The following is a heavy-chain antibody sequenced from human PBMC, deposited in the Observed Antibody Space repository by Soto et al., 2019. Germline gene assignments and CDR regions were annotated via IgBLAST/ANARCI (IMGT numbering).Heavy chain of an antibody. CDR3: ARAAVVLVPAAMRGGYYYYGTDV. CDR1: GYTFTSYG. V-gene: IGHV1-18*01. CDR2: ISAYNGNT. D-gene: IGHD2-2*01. Sequence: ASVKVSCKASGYTFTSYGISWVRQAPGQGLEWMGWISAYNGNTNYAQKLQGRVTMTTDTSTSTAYMELRSLRSDDTAVYYCARAAVVLVPAAMRGGYYYYGTDVWGQGTTVTVSS. J-gene: IGHJ6*02.